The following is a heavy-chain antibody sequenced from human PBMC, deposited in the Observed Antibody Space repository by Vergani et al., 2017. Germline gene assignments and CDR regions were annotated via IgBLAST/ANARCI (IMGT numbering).Heavy chain of an antibody. CDR1: GFTFSSYW. CDR3: ARDRYYGSGSWGYYYYGMDV. J-gene: IGHJ6*02. Sequence: EVQLVESGGGLVQPGGSLRLSCAASGFTFSSYWMSWVRQAPGKGLEWVANTKQDGSEKYYVDSVKGRFTISRDNAKNSLYLQMNSLRAEDTAVYYCARDRYYGSGSWGYYYYGMDVWGQGTTVTVSS. V-gene: IGHV3-7*01. CDR2: TKQDGSEK. D-gene: IGHD3-10*01.